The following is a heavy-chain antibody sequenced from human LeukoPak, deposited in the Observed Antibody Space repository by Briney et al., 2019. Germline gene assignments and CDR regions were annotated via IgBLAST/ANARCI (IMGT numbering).Heavy chain of an antibody. V-gene: IGHV4-34*01. D-gene: IGHD5-18*01. CDR2: INHSGST. CDR3: ARSNVDTAMASAGWFDP. J-gene: IGHJ5*02. CDR1: GGSFSGYY. Sequence: SETLSLTCAVYGGSFSGYYWSWIRQPPGKGLEWIGEINHSGSTNYNPSLKSRVTKSVDTSKNQFSLKLSSVTAADTAVYYCARSNVDTAMASAGWFDPWGQGTLVTVSS.